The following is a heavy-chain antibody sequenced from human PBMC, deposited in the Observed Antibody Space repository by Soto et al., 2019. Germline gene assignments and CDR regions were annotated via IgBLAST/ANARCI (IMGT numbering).Heavy chain of an antibody. D-gene: IGHD1-1*01. Sequence: WIGWVRQMPGKGLEWMGIIYPGDSDTRYSPSFQGQVTISVDKSISTAYLQWSSLKASDSAMYYCARGWKVAGDAFDIWGQGTMVTVSS. CDR3: ARGWKVAGDAFDI. CDR1: W. V-gene: IGHV5-51*01. CDR2: IYPGDSDT. J-gene: IGHJ3*02.